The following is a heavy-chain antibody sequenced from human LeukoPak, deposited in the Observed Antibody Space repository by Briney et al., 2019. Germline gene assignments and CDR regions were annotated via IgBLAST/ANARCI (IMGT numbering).Heavy chain of an antibody. J-gene: IGHJ4*02. Sequence: ASVKVSCKASGYTLINYGLSWVRQAPGQGFEWMGWISAYTGDASYPQNLQGRVTMTTDTSTSTAYMELRSLRSDDTAVYYCASDNGEGTVDYWGQGTLVTVSS. D-gene: IGHD4-17*01. CDR2: ISAYTGDA. CDR3: ASDNGEGTVDY. CDR1: GYTLINYG. V-gene: IGHV1-18*01.